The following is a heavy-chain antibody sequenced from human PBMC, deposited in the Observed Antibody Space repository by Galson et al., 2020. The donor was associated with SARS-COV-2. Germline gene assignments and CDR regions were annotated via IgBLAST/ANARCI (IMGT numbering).Heavy chain of an antibody. V-gene: IGHV4-31*03. J-gene: IGHJ4*02. D-gene: IGHD3-3*01. CDR3: ATTITIFGVVST. Sequence: ETSETLSLTCTVSGGSISSGGYYWGWIRQHPGKGLEWIAYIYYNVNTYFNPSLKSRVTISMDTSKNQFSLKLSSVTAADTAVYYCATTITIFGVVSTWGQGTLVTVSS. CDR2: IYYNVNT. CDR1: GGSISSGGYY.